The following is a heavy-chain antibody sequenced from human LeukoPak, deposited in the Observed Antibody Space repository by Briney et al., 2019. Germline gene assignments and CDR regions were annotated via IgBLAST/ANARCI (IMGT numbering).Heavy chain of an antibody. V-gene: IGHV1-69*13. CDR1: GGTFSSYA. J-gene: IGHJ4*02. CDR2: IIPIFGTA. D-gene: IGHD3-3*01. CDR3: ARGVLRFSEWLSFSPFDY. Sequence: ASVKVSCKASGGTFSSYAISWVRQAPGQGLEWMGGIIPIFGTANYAQKFQGRVTITADESTSTAYMELSSLRSEDTAVYYCARGVLRFSEWLSFSPFDYWGQGTLVTVSS.